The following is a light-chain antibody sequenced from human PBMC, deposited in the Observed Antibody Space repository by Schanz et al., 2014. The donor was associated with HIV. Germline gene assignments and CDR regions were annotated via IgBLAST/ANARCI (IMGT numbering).Light chain of an antibody. CDR2: GNS. J-gene: IGLJ1*01. CDR3: SSYAGNNKLGV. V-gene: IGLV1-40*01. CDR1: SSNIGAGYD. Sequence: QSVLTQPPSVSGAPGQKVTISCTGSSSNIGAGYDVHWYQQLPGTAPKLLIYGNSNRPSGVPDRFSGSKSGTSASLAITGLQAEDEGDYYCSSYAGNNKLGVFGTGSKLTVL.